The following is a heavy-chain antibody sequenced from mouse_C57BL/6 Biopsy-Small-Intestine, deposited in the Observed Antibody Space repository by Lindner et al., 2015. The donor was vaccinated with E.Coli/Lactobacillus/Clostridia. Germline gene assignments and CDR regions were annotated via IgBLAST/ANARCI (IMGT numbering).Heavy chain of an antibody. D-gene: IGHD2-14*01. CDR2: IYPNNGGT. J-gene: IGHJ4*01. CDR3: ARGAYYRYEGYAMDY. Sequence: VQLQESGPDLVKPGASVKISCKASGYTFTDYNMDWVKQSHGKSLEWIGYIYPNNGGTGYNQKFKSKATLTVDKSSSTAYMELHSLTSEDSAVYYCARGAYYRYEGYAMDYWGQGTSVTVSS. V-gene: IGHV1-34*02. CDR1: GYTFTDYN.